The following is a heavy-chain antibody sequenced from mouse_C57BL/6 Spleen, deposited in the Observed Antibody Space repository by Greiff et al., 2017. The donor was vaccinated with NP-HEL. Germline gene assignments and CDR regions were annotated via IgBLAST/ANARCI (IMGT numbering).Heavy chain of an antibody. V-gene: IGHV5-4*01. Sequence: EVHLVESGGGLVKPGGSLKLSCAASGFTFSSYAMSWVRQTPEKRLEWVATISDGGSYTYYPDNVKGRFTISRDNAKNNLYLQMSHLKSEDTAMYYCARGRDWDGYFDVWGTGTTVTVSS. CDR2: ISDGGSYT. CDR3: ARGRDWDGYFDV. D-gene: IGHD4-1*01. CDR1: GFTFSSYA. J-gene: IGHJ1*03.